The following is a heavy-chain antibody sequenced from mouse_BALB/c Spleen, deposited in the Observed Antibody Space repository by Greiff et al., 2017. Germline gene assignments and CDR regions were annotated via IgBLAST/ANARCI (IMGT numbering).Heavy chain of an antibody. Sequence: VQLQESGAELVRPGTSVKVSCKASGYAFTNYLIEWVKQRPGQGLEWIGVINPGSGGTNYNEKFKGKATVTADKSSSTAYMQLSSLTSDDSAVYFCARSGGNYAYWGQGTTLTVSS. J-gene: IGHJ2*01. CDR2: INPGSGGT. V-gene: IGHV1-54*01. CDR3: ARSGGNYAY. CDR1: GYAFTNYL. D-gene: IGHD2-1*01.